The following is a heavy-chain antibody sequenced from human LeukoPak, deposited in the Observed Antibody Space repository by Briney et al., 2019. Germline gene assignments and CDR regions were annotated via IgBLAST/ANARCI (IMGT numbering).Heavy chain of an antibody. D-gene: IGHD6-13*01. J-gene: IGHJ4*02. CDR3: ARAPSSSNLLVFDY. CDR2: IKSDNGV. Sequence: PGGSLRLSCAASGFSVSSSEMNWVRQAPGKGLEWVANIKSDNGVLYGDSVKGRFTISSDKATNSVYLQMNSLRAEDTAVYYCARAPSSSNLLVFDYWGQGTLVTVSS. V-gene: IGHV3-48*03. CDR1: GFSVSSSE.